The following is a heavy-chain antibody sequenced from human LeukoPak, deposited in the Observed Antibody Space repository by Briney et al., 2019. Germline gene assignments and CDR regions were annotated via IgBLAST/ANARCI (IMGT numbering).Heavy chain of an antibody. J-gene: IGHJ4*02. CDR1: GYSFTSYW. V-gene: IGHV5-51*01. D-gene: IGHD3-10*01. CDR3: VTRHYGPGSYYFDY. Sequence: PGESLKISCKGSGYSFTSYWIGWVRQMPGKGLEWMGITYPGDSDTRYGPSFQGQVTISADKSISTAYLQWSSLKASDTAMCYCVTRHYGPGSYYFDYWGQGTLVTVSS. CDR2: TYPGDSDT.